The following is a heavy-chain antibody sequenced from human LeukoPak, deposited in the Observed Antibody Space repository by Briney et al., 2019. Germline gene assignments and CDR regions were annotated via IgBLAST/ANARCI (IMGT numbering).Heavy chain of an antibody. J-gene: IGHJ3*02. D-gene: IGHD2-2*01. CDR3: AKDIVIIPAASYAFDI. CDR1: GFSFSAYA. CDR2: ISGSGAST. V-gene: IGHV3-23*01. Sequence: GGSLRLSCAASGFSFSAYAMSWVRQAPGKGLEWVSVISGSGASTYYADSVKGRFTISRDNSKNTLYLQTNSLRAEDTAVYYCAKDIVIIPAASYAFDIWGQGTVVIVSS.